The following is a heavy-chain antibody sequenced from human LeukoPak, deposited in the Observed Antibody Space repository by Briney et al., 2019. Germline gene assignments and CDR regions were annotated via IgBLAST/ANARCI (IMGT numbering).Heavy chain of an antibody. CDR2: IYHSGST. D-gene: IGHD2-21*01. CDR3: ARSNVDYSPSTT. J-gene: IGHJ5*02. Sequence: PSETLSLTCAVSGGSIRSSNWWSLVRQPPGKGLEWIGEIYHSGSTNYNPSLKSRVTISIDASKNQFSLKLSSVTAADTAVYFCARSNVDYSPSTTWGQGTLVTVSS. V-gene: IGHV4-4*02. CDR1: GGSIRSSNW.